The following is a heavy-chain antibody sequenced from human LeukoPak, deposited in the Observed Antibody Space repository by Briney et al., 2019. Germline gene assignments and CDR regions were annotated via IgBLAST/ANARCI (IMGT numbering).Heavy chain of an antibody. CDR2: ISYDGSNK. Sequence: GRSLRLSCAASGFTFSSYAMHWVRQAPGKGLEWVAVISYDGSNKYYADSVKGRFTIPRDNSKNTLYLQMNSLRAEDTAVYYCARDRTWHREFDYWGQGTLVTVSS. V-gene: IGHV3-30-3*01. CDR1: GFTFSSYA. D-gene: IGHD1-7*01. CDR3: ARDRTWHREFDY. J-gene: IGHJ4*02.